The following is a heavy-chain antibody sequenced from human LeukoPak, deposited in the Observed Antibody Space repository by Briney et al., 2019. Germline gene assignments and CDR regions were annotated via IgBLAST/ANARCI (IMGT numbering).Heavy chain of an antibody. Sequence: GGSLRLSCAASGFTFSIYSMNWLRQAPGKRLEWVSYISGTSGTIYYADSVKGRFTISRDNAKNSLYLQVNSLRGEDTAVYYCARDSGMDVWGQGTTVTVSS. CDR2: ISGTSGTI. CDR1: GFTFSIYS. V-gene: IGHV3-48*01. J-gene: IGHJ6*02. CDR3: ARDSGMDV.